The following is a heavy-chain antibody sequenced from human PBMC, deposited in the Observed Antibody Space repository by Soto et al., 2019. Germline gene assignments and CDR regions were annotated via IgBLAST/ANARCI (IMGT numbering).Heavy chain of an antibody. CDR1: GGTFSSYA. J-gene: IGHJ6*02. CDR3: ASAGGELLGYYYYYGMDV. Sequence: ASVKVSCKASGGTFSSYAISWVRQAPGQGLEWMGGIIPIFGTANYAQKFQGRVTITADESTSTAYMELSSLRSEDTAVYYCASAGGELLGYYYYYGMDVWGQGTTVTVSS. D-gene: IGHD1-26*01. CDR2: IIPIFGTA. V-gene: IGHV1-69*13.